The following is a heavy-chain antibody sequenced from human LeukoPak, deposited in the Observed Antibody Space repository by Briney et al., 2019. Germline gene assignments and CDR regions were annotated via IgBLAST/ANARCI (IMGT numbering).Heavy chain of an antibody. Sequence: GGSLRLSGAASGFTFSSCAMSWVRQAPGKGLEWFSAISGSGGSTYYADSVKGRFTISRDNSKNTLYLQMNSLRAEDTAVYYCAKGGDYYGSGSPFDYWGQGTLVTVSS. CDR1: GFTFSSCA. CDR2: ISGSGGST. J-gene: IGHJ4*02. D-gene: IGHD3-10*01. V-gene: IGHV3-23*01. CDR3: AKGGDYYGSGSPFDY.